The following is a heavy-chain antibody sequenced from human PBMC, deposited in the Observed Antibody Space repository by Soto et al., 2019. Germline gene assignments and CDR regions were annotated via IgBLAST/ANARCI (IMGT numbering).Heavy chain of an antibody. CDR2: ISSSGGST. D-gene: IGHD6-19*01. V-gene: IGHV3-23*01. CDR3: ASNKEQQWLPRSDY. Sequence: EVQLLESGGGLVQPGGSLRLSCAASGFTFSSYAMSWVRQAPGKGLEWVSAISSSGGSTYYADSVKGRFTISRDNSKNTLYLQMNSLRAEDTAVYYCASNKEQQWLPRSDYWGQGTLVTVSS. J-gene: IGHJ4*02. CDR1: GFTFSSYA.